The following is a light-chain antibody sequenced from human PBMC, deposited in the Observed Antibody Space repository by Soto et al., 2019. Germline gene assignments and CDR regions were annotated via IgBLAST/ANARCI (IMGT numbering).Light chain of an antibody. CDR1: GSDVGGYNY. CDR3: CSYAGSYTDV. Sequence: QSVLTQPRSVSGSPGQSVTISCTGTGSDVGGYNYVSWYQQYPDKAPKVMIYDVSKRPAGVPDRFSGSKSGNTASLTISGLQAEDEADYYCCSYAGSYTDVFGTGTKLTVL. V-gene: IGLV2-11*01. J-gene: IGLJ1*01. CDR2: DVS.